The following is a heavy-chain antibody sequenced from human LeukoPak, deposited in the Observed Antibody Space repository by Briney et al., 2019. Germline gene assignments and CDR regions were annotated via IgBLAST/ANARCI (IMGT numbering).Heavy chain of an antibody. CDR2: IHHSGST. J-gene: IGHJ4*02. CDR3: ARDDESGSPPTNFDY. V-gene: IGHV4-38-2*02. CDR1: GYSTNSAYY. D-gene: IGHD1-26*01. Sequence: SETLSLTRTVSGYSTNSAYYWGWIRQPPGKGLEWIGSIHHSGSTYYNPSLKSRFTISVDTSKNQFSLKLISVTAADTAVYYYARDDESGSPPTNFDYWGQGTLVTVSS.